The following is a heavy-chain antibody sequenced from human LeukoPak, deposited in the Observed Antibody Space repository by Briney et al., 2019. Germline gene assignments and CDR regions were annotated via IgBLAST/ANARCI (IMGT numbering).Heavy chain of an antibody. Sequence: ASVKVSCKASGYTFTSYYIHWVRQAPGQGLEWMGIINPSGGSTSYAQKFQGRVTMTRDTSTSTVYMELSSLRSEDTAVYYCARAHCSSTSCWNDAFDIWGQGTMLTVSS. CDR1: GYTFTSYY. J-gene: IGHJ3*02. V-gene: IGHV1-46*01. D-gene: IGHD2-2*01. CDR3: ARAHCSSTSCWNDAFDI. CDR2: INPSGGST.